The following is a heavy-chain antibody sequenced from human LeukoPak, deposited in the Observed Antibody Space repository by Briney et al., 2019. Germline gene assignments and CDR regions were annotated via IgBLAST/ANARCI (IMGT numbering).Heavy chain of an antibody. CDR1: GGSISSYY. J-gene: IGHJ6*03. Sequence: KPSETLSLTCTVSGGSISSYYWSWIRQPPGKGLEWIGYTYYSGSTNYNPSLKSRVTISVDTSKNQFSLKLSSVTAADTAVYYCARSPLRGTVTTSIDYYMDVWGKGTTVTVSS. D-gene: IGHD4-11*01. V-gene: IGHV4-59*01. CDR3: ARSPLRGTVTTSIDYYMDV. CDR2: TYYSGST.